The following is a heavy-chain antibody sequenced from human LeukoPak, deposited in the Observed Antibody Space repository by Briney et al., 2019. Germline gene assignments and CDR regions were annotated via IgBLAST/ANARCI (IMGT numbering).Heavy chain of an antibody. CDR3: ARSFDI. J-gene: IGHJ3*02. V-gene: IGHV3-48*03. CDR1: GFTFNSYA. Sequence: GGSLRLSCAASGFTFNSYAMSWVRQAPGKGLEWVSHISNSGDSIYYADSVKGRFTISRDNAKNSLYLQMNSLRAEDTTLYYCARSFDIWGQGTMVTVSS. CDR2: ISNSGDSI.